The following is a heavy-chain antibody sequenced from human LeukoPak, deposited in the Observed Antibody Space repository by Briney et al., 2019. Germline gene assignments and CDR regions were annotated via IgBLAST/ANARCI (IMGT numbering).Heavy chain of an antibody. Sequence: SETLSLTCTVSGYSISSGYYWGWIRQPPGKGLEWIGSIYHSGSTYYNPSRKSRGTISVDTSKNQFSLKLSSVTAADTAVYYCARETDSSGYYLGWFDPWGQGTLVTVSS. CDR2: IYHSGST. D-gene: IGHD3-22*01. CDR1: GYSISSGYY. CDR3: ARETDSSGYYLGWFDP. V-gene: IGHV4-38-2*02. J-gene: IGHJ5*02.